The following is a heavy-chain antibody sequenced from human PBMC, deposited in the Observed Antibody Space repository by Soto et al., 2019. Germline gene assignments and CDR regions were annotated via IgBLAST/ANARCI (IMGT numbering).Heavy chain of an antibody. CDR1: GDSISSYY. CDR2: IYYSGST. V-gene: IGHV4-59*08. Sequence: SETLSLTCAVSGDSISSYYWRWVRQPPGRRLEWIGYIYYSGSTNQNPSLNSRVTMSVDTSKKQVSLKLTSVTAADTAVYYCARHGSGGRTFDIWGQGTMVTVSS. D-gene: IGHD2-15*01. J-gene: IGHJ3*02. CDR3: ARHGSGGRTFDI.